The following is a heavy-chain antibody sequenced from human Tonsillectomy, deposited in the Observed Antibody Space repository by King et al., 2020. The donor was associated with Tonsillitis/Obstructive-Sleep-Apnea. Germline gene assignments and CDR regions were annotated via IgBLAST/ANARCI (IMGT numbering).Heavy chain of an antibody. V-gene: IGHV3-30*04. CDR3: ARDTVASFFFPTLTIDY. Sequence: VQLVESGGGVVQPGRSLRLSCAASRFNFSNYAMHWVRQAPGKGLEWVAVISYDGSNKYYADSVKGRFTISRDNSKNTLSLQMNSLRAEDTAVYYCARDTVASFFFPTLTIDYWGQGTLVTVSS. J-gene: IGHJ4*02. CDR2: ISYDGSNK. CDR1: RFNFSNYA. D-gene: IGHD5-12*01.